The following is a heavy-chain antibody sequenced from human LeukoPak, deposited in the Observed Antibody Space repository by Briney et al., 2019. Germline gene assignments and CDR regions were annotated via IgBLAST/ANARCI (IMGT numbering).Heavy chain of an antibody. V-gene: IGHV4-59*12. J-gene: IGHJ5*02. D-gene: IGHD6-13*01. CDR2: IYYTGST. CDR3: ARGAFYSSFNWFDP. Sequence: SETLSLTCTISGGSISSYYWSWIRQPPGKGLEWIGYIYYTGSTNHNPSLKSRVTISVDTSKNQFSLKLSSVTAADTAVYYCARGAFYSSFNWFDPWGQGTLVTVSS. CDR1: GGSISSYY.